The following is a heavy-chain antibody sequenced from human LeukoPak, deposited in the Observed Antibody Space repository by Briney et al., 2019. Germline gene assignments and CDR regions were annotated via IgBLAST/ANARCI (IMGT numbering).Heavy chain of an antibody. V-gene: IGHV3-33*06. CDR2: IWYDGSNK. CDR3: GEGGQLELPDPDAFDV. J-gene: IGHJ3*01. D-gene: IGHD1-7*01. CDR1: GFTFSSYG. Sequence: PGRSLRLSCAASGFTFSSYGMHWVRQAPGKGLEWVAVIWYDGSNKYYADSVKGRFTISRDNSKSTLYLQMNSLRVEDTAVYYCGEGGQLELPDPDAFDVWGQGTMVTVSS.